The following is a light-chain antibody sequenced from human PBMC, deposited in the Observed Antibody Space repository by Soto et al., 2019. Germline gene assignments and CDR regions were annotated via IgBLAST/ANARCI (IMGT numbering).Light chain of an antibody. CDR3: QQYNNWPRT. J-gene: IGKJ2*01. Sequence: EIVMTQSPATLSVSPGERATLSCRASQSVSSNLAWYQQKPGQAPRLLIYGASTRATGIPARFSGSGSGTEFTLTISSLKYEDFAVYYCQQYNNWPRTFGQGTKPEIK. CDR1: QSVSSN. V-gene: IGKV3-15*01. CDR2: GAS.